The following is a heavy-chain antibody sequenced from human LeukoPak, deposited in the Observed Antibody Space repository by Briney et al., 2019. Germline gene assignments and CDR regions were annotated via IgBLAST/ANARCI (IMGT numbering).Heavy chain of an antibody. D-gene: IGHD6-19*01. CDR3: TRGGYSSGWYFVDY. Sequence: GRFTISRDDSKSIAYLQMNSLNAEDTAVYYCTRGGYSSGWYFVDYWGQGTLLTVSS. V-gene: IGHV3-49*02. J-gene: IGHJ4*02.